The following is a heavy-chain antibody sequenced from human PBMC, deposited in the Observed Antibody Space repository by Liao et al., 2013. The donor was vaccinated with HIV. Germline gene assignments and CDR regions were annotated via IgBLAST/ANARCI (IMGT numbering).Heavy chain of an antibody. D-gene: IGHD2-15*01. CDR1: GDSMSSGDHY. CDR2: IYYSGRT. CDR3: AREGWELPDYYYYMDV. Sequence: QVQLQESGPGLVKPSQTLSLTCTVSGDSMSSGDHYWTWIRQPPGKGLEWIGYIYYSGRTYYNPSLKGRLTISVDTSKNQFSLKLSSVTAADTAVYYCAREGWELPDYYYYMDVWGKGTTVTVSS. V-gene: IGHV4-30-4*01. J-gene: IGHJ6*03.